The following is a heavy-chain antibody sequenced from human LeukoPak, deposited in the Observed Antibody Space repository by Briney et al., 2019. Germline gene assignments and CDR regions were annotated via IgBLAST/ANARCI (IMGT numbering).Heavy chain of an antibody. CDR1: GFTFSNYE. J-gene: IGHJ5*02. CDR3: ARPGAYCSSTSCYTGGWFDP. V-gene: IGHV3-48*03. Sequence: GGSLRLSCAASGFTFSNYEMNRVRQAPGKGLEWVSYIHSSGSTIFYADSVKGRFTISRDNAKNSLYVQMNSLRAEDTAVYYCARPGAYCSSTSCYTGGWFDPWGQGTLVTVSS. CDR2: IHSSGSTI. D-gene: IGHD2-2*02.